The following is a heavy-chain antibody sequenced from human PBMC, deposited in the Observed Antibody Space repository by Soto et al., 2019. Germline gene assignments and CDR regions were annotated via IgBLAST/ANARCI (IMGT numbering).Heavy chain of an antibody. CDR3: ARDPLAGDGEIPAANDY. J-gene: IGHJ4*02. D-gene: IGHD2-2*01. Sequence: QVQLVESGGGLVKPGGSLRLSCTASGFTFSDYYMKWIRQAPGKGLEWVSYISSSGSTIYYADSVKGRFTISRDNAKNSLYLEMNSLRAEETAVYYCARDPLAGDGEIPAANDYWGQGTLVTVSS. CDR2: ISSSGSTI. CDR1: GFTFSDYY. V-gene: IGHV3-11*01.